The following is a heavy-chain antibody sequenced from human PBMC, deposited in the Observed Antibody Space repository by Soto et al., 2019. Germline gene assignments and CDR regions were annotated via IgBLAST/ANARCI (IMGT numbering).Heavy chain of an antibody. V-gene: IGHV1-69*02. CDR1: GGTFSSYT. CDR3: ARGDTRVANWLDP. CDR2: IIPILGIA. D-gene: IGHD5-12*01. J-gene: IGHJ5*02. Sequence: QVQLVQSGAEVKKPGSSVKVSCKASGGTFSSYTISWVRQAPGQGLEWMGRIIPILGIANYAQKFQARVTITADKPTSTAYMELSSLRSEDTAVYYWARGDTRVANWLDPWGQGTLVTVSS.